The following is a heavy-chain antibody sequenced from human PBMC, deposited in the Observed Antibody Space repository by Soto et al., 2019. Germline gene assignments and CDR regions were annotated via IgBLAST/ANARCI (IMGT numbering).Heavy chain of an antibody. Sequence: GGSLRLSCAASGFTFSSYGMHWVRQAPGKGLEWVAVIWYDGSNKYYGDSVKGRFTISRDNSKNTLYLQMNSLRAEDTAVYYCAKEKDSYGSGNYYNMNYWGQGTLVTVSS. CDR2: IWYDGSNK. V-gene: IGHV3-33*06. D-gene: IGHD3-10*01. J-gene: IGHJ4*02. CDR3: AKEKDSYGSGNYYNMNY. CDR1: GFTFSSYG.